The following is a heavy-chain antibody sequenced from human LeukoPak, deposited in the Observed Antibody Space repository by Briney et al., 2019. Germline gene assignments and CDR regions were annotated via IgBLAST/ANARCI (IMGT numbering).Heavy chain of an antibody. CDR2: ISAYNGNT. J-gene: IGHJ5*02. V-gene: IGHV1-18*01. Sequence: ASVKVSCKASGYSFTSNVISWVRQAPGQGLEWMGWISAYNGNTNYAQKLQGRVTMTTDTSTSTAYMELSSLRSEDTAVYYCARDNSVGDVAWWFDPWGQGTLVTVSS. D-gene: IGHD1-26*01. CDR3: ARDNSVGDVAWWFDP. CDR1: GYSFTSNV.